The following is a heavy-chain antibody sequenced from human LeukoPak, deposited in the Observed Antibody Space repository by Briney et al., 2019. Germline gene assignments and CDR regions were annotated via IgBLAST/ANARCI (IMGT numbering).Heavy chain of an antibody. CDR3: ARRRRYNWNYFDY. CDR2: MNPNSGNT. Sequence: ASVKVSCKASGYTFTSYDINWVRQATGQGPEWMGWMNPNSGNTGYAQKFQGRVTMTRNTSISTAYMELSSLRSEDTAVYYCARRRRYNWNYFDYWGQGTLVTVSS. D-gene: IGHD1-20*01. V-gene: IGHV1-8*02. J-gene: IGHJ4*02. CDR1: GYTFTSYD.